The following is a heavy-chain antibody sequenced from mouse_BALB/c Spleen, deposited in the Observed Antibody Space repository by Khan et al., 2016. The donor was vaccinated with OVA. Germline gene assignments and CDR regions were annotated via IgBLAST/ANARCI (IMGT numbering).Heavy chain of an antibody. V-gene: IGHV3-8*02. Sequence: EVQLQESGPSLVKPSQTLSLTCSVTGDSITSGYWSWIRKFPGNKLEYMGYMIFSGNTYYNPSPKSRLFITRHTSNNRYYLQLNTDTTEDTATCYCARSAYRYGFAYWGQGTLVTVSA. J-gene: IGHJ3*01. D-gene: IGHD2-14*01. CDR3: ARSAYRYGFAY. CDR2: MIFSGNT. CDR1: GDSITSGY.